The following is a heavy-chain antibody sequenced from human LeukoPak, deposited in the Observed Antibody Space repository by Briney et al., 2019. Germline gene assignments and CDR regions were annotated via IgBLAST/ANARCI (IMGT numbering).Heavy chain of an antibody. CDR3: ARGYYYRS. CDR2: IYADGDS. Sequence: SETLSLTCTVSVGSVSSDNSYWNWIRQPAGKGLEWIGRIYADGDSTYNPSLKSRVTISVDTSKNQFSLRLTSMTAADTAVYYCARGYYYRSWGQGTLVTVSS. CDR1: VGSVSSDNSY. V-gene: IGHV4-61*02. J-gene: IGHJ4*02. D-gene: IGHD3-10*01.